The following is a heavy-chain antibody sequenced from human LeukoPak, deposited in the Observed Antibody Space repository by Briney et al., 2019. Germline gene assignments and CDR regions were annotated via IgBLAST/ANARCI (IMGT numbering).Heavy chain of an antibody. Sequence: ASVTVSCKASGYTFTSYYMHWVRQAPGQGLEWMGIINPSGGSTSYAQKFQGRVTMTRDTSTSTVYMELSSLRSEDTAVYYCARAGWYEGVGNPEYNWFDPWGQGTLVTVSS. D-gene: IGHD3-10*01. CDR2: INPSGGST. J-gene: IGHJ5*02. CDR1: GYTFTSYY. CDR3: ARAGWYEGVGNPEYNWFDP. V-gene: IGHV1-46*01.